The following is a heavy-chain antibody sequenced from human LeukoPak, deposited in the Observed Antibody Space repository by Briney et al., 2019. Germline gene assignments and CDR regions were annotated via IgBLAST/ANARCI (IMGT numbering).Heavy chain of an antibody. CDR1: GGSISRYF. D-gene: IGHD6-19*01. CDR2: ISSSGST. J-gene: IGHJ4*02. CDR3: ARLIAVAGTFYYFDY. Sequence: SETLSLTCTVSGGSISRYFWTWIRLPPTKGLEWMGYISSSGSTSYNPSLTSRVTISIDTSKNHLSLKLSSVTAADTAVYYCARLIAVAGTFYYFDYWGQGTLVTVSS. V-gene: IGHV4-59*08.